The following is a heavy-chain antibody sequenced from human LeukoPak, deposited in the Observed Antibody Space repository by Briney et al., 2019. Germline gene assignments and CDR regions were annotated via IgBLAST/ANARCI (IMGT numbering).Heavy chain of an antibody. CDR3: AKDREWELLFDY. CDR2: IRYDGSNK. V-gene: IGHV3-30*02. J-gene: IGHJ4*02. D-gene: IGHD1-26*01. CDR1: GFTFSSYG. Sequence: GGSLRLSCAASGFTFSSYGMHWVRQAPGKGLEWVAFIRYDGSNKYYADSVKGRFTISRGNSKNTLYLQMNSLRAEDTAVYYCAKDREWELLFDYWGQGTLVTVSS.